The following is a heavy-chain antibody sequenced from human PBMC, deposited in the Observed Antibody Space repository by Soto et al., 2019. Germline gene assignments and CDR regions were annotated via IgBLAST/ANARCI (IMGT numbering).Heavy chain of an antibody. D-gene: IGHD6-19*01. J-gene: IGHJ4*02. Sequence: PSETLCLTCTVAGGSISSGGYYWSWIRQHPGKGLEWIGYIYYSGSTYYNPSLKSRVTMSVHTSNSQFSLELSSVTAADTAVYYCARGLITGSHYSGGWYYFDSWGQGTQVTVSS. CDR1: GGSISSGGYY. CDR2: IYYSGST. V-gene: IGHV4-31*03. CDR3: ARGLITGSHYSGGWYYFDS.